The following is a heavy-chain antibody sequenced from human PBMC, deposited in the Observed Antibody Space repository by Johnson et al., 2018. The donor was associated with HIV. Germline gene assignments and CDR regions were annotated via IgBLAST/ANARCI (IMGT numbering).Heavy chain of an antibody. CDR3: AGGEGDSGSYHRRDAFDI. CDR1: GFTFSSYA. D-gene: IGHD1-26*01. CDR2: IWYDGSNK. Sequence: QVQLVESGGGVVQPGRSLRLSCAASGFTFSSYAMHWVRQAPGKGLEWVAVIWYDGSNKYYADSVKGRFTISRDNSKNTLDLQMNSLRAEDTAEYYCAGGEGDSGSYHRRDAFDIWGQGTMVTVSS. V-gene: IGHV3-30*04. J-gene: IGHJ3*02.